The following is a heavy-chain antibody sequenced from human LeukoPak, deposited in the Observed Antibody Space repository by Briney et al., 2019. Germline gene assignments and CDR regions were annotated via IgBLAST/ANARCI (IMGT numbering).Heavy chain of an antibody. J-gene: IGHJ3*02. D-gene: IGHD5-24*01. V-gene: IGHV4-59*01. CDR3: ERETGDGYMSAFDI. CDR2: IYYSGST. CDR1: GGSISSYY. Sequence: SETLSLTCTVSGGSISSYYWSRIRQPPGKGLEWIGYIYYSGSTNYNPSLKSRVTISVDTSKNQFSLKLSSVTAADTAVYYCERETGDGYMSAFDIWGQGTMVTVSS.